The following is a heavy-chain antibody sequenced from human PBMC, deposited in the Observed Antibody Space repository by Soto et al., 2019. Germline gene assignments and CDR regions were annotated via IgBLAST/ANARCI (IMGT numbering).Heavy chain of an antibody. J-gene: IGHJ1*01. Sequence: QITLKESGPTLVKPTQTLTLTCTFSGFSFSTSGMGVGWIRQPPGKALEWLALIYWDDDKRYSPSLKSRLAVTKDTSKNQVVLTMTNMDPVDTATYYCAHIPPATVTHSAEYFQHWGQGTLVTVSS. V-gene: IGHV2-5*02. CDR2: IYWDDDK. CDR3: AHIPPATVTHSAEYFQH. D-gene: IGHD4-17*01. CDR1: GFSFSTSGMG.